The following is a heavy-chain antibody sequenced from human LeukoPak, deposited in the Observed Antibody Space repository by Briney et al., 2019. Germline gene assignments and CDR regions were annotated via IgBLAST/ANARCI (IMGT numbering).Heavy chain of an antibody. D-gene: IGHD3-10*01. Sequence: VASVKVSCKASGYTFTSYGISWVRQAPGQGLEWMGWISAYNGNTNYAQKLQGRVTMTTDTSTSTAYMELRSLRSDDTAVYYCARMLSSITMVRGVKNYYYYMDVWGKGTTVTISS. J-gene: IGHJ6*03. V-gene: IGHV1-18*01. CDR2: ISAYNGNT. CDR1: GYTFTSYG. CDR3: ARMLSSITMVRGVKNYYYYMDV.